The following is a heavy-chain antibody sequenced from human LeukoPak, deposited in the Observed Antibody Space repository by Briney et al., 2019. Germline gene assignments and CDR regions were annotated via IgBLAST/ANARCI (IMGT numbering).Heavy chain of an antibody. D-gene: IGHD4-11*01. J-gene: IGHJ6*03. CDR1: GGTFSSYA. V-gene: IGHV1-69*05. CDR3: ARDYYSNQRDYYYMDV. Sequence: SVKVSCKASGGTFSSYAISWVRQAPGQGLEWMGGIIPIFGTANYAQKFQGRVAITTDESTSTAYMELSSLRSEDTAVYYCARDYYSNQRDYYYMDVWGKGTTVTVSS. CDR2: IIPIFGTA.